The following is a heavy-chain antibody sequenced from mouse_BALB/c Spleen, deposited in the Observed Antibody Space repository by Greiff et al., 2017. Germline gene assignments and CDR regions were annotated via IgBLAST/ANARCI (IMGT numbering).Heavy chain of an antibody. V-gene: IGHV5-6-5*01. CDR2: ISSGGST. Sequence: EVKLMESGGGLVKPGGSLKLSCAASGFTFSSYAMSWVRQTPEKRLEWVASISSGGSTYYPDSVKGRFTISRDNARNILYLQMSSLRSEDTAMYYCANYDYDDFLYYYAMDDWGQGTSVTVSA. J-gene: IGHJ4*01. D-gene: IGHD2-4*01. CDR3: ANYDYDDFLYYYAMDD. CDR1: GFTFSSYA.